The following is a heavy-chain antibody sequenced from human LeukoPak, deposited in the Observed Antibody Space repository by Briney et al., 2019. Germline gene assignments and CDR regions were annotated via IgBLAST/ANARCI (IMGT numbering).Heavy chain of an antibody. V-gene: IGHV4-34*01. CDR3: ARGWYGDYKGCFDP. CDR1: GGSFSDYY. CDR2: INHSGST. J-gene: IGHJ5*02. D-gene: IGHD4-17*01. Sequence: PSETLSLTCGVYGGSFSDYYWGWIRQPPGKGLEWIGEINHSGSTNYNPSLKSRVSISVDTSKNQFSLKLNSVTAADTAVYYCARGWYGDYKGCFDPWGQGTLVTVSS.